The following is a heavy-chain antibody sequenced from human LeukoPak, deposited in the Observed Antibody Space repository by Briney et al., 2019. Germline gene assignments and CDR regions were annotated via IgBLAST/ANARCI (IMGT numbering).Heavy chain of an antibody. CDR3: ARRGPDSSGWYASEVRFDP. CDR1: GGSISSSSYY. V-gene: IGHV4-39*01. CDR2: IYYSGST. Sequence: SXXLSLTCTVSGGSISSSSYYWGWIRQPPGKGLEWIGSIYYSGSTYYNPSLKSRVTISVDKTKNQFSLKLSSVTAADTAVYYCARRGPDSSGWYASEVRFDPWGQGTLVTVSS. D-gene: IGHD6-19*01. J-gene: IGHJ5*02.